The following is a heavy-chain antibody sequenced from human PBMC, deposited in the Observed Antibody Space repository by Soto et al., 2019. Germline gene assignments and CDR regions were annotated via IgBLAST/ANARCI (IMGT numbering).Heavy chain of an antibody. V-gene: IGHV5-10-1*01. J-gene: IGHJ4*02. Sequence: GESLKISCKGSGYSFAGYWITWVRQKPGKGLEWMGRTDPSDSQTYYSPSFRGHVTISVTKSITTAFLQWSSLRASDTAMYYCARQIYDSDTGPNFQYYFDSWGQGTPVTVSS. CDR3: ARQIYDSDTGPNFQYYFDS. CDR1: GYSFAGYW. CDR2: TDPSDSQT. D-gene: IGHD3-22*01.